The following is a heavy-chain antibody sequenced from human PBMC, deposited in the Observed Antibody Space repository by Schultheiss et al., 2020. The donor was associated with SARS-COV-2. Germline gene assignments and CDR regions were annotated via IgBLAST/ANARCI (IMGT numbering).Heavy chain of an antibody. Sequence: GGSLRLSCAASGFTFSDYYMSWIRQAPGKGLEWVSYISSSGSTIYYADSVKGRFTISRDNAKNSLYLQMNSLRAEDTAVYYCARDSLDYYDSTEAFDIWGQGTMVTVSS. J-gene: IGHJ3*02. CDR2: ISSSGSTI. D-gene: IGHD3-22*01. V-gene: IGHV3-11*04. CDR3: ARDSLDYYDSTEAFDI. CDR1: GFTFSDYY.